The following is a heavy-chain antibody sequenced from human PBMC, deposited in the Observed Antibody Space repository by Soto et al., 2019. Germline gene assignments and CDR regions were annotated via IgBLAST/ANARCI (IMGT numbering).Heavy chain of an antibody. CDR3: ARLSTAISAYFDY. J-gene: IGHJ4*02. D-gene: IGHD5-18*01. CDR2: IIPIFGTA. V-gene: IGHV1-69*13. CDR1: GRTFSSYA. Sequence: ASVKVYCKASGRTFSSYAISWVRQAPGQGLEWMGGIIPIFGTANYAQKFQGRVTITADESTRTAYMELSSLRSEDSAVYYCARLSTAISAYFDYWGQGTMVTVSS.